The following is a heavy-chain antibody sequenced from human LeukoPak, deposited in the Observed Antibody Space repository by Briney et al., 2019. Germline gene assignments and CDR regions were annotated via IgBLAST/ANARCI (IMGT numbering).Heavy chain of an antibody. CDR1: GGSISSSSYY. CDR2: IDTSGST. CDR3: ARDRGYSHGD. J-gene: IGHJ4*02. V-gene: IGHV4-61*02. D-gene: IGHD5-18*01. Sequence: SETLSLTCTVSGGSISSSSYYWSWIRQPAGKGLEWIGRIDTSGSTNYNPSLRSRVTMPVDTSKNQFSLKLSSVTAADTAVYYCARDRGYSHGDWGQGTLVTVSS.